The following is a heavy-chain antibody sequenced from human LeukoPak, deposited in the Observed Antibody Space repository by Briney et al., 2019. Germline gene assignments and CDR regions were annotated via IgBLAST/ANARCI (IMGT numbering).Heavy chain of an antibody. Sequence: ASVKVSCKASGYTFAGYYMHWVRQAPGQGLEWMGWMNPNSGNTGYAQKFQGRVTITRNTSISTAYMELSSLRSEDTAVYYCAFNQGGYPAYNWFDPWGQGTLVTVSS. CDR3: AFNQGGYPAYNWFDP. J-gene: IGHJ5*02. CDR2: MNPNSGNT. D-gene: IGHD5-12*01. V-gene: IGHV1-8*03. CDR1: GYTFAGYY.